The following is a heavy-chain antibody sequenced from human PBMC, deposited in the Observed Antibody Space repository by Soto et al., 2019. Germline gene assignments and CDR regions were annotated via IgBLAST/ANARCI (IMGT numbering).Heavy chain of an antibody. CDR1: GYTFTSYG. Sequence: ASVKVSCKASGYTFTSYGISWVRQAPGQGLEWMGWISAYNGNTNYAQKLQGRVTMTTDTSTSTAYMELRSLRSDDTAVYYCARGAIAVAGYYYYYMDVWGKGTTVTVSS. D-gene: IGHD6-19*01. CDR2: ISAYNGNT. CDR3: ARGAIAVAGYYYYYMDV. V-gene: IGHV1-18*01. J-gene: IGHJ6*03.